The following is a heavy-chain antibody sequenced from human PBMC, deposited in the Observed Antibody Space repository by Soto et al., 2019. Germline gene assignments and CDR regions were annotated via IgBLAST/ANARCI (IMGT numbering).Heavy chain of an antibody. CDR2: ISSSSSYI. D-gene: IGHD3-10*01. J-gene: IGHJ3*02. CDR1: GFTFSSYS. V-gene: IGHV3-21*01. Sequence: PGGSLRLSCAASGFTFSSYSMNWVRQAPGKGLEWVSSISSSSSYIYYADSVKGRFTISRDNAKNSLYLQMNSLRAEDTAVYYCAREGGYYYGSGTLDDAFAIWGQGTMVTVSS. CDR3: AREGGYYYGSGTLDDAFAI.